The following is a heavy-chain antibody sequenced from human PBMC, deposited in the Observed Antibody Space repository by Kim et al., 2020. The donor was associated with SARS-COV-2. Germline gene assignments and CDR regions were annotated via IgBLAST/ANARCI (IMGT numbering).Heavy chain of an antibody. V-gene: IGHV3-53*01. CDR2: IYSGGST. D-gene: IGHD6-6*01. Sequence: GGSLRLSCAASGFTVSSNYMSWVRQAPGKGLEWVSIIYSGGSTYYADSVKGRFTISRDNSKNTLYLQMNNLRAEDTAMYYCARGSWQLVPIFDYWGQGTLVTVSS. J-gene: IGHJ4*02. CDR1: GFTVSSNY. CDR3: ARGSWQLVPIFDY.